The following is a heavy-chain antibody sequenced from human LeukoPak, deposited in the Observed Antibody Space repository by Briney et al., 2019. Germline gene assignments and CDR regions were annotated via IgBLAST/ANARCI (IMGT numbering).Heavy chain of an antibody. CDR1: GGTFSSYA. D-gene: IGHD4-11*01. Sequence: GSSVKVSCKASGGTFSSYAISWVRQAPGQGLEWMGGIIPIFGTANYAQKFQGRVTITADEPTSTAYMELSSLRSEDTAVYYCARQRRLQYPPDYWGQGTLVTVSS. J-gene: IGHJ4*02. V-gene: IGHV1-69*01. CDR3: ARQRRLQYPPDY. CDR2: IIPIFGTA.